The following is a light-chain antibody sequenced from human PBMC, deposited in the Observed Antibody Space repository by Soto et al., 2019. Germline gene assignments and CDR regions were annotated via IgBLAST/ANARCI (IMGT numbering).Light chain of an antibody. CDR1: QSLLHRFNNKDY. Sequence: DFVMTQSPDSLAVSLGERATINCKSSQSLLHRFNNKDYLTWYQLKPGQPPKLLISWASTRESGVPDRISGSGSGTDFTLTISSLQAEDVAVYCCQQYYDPPWTFGQGTKVE. CDR3: QQYYDPPWT. J-gene: IGKJ1*01. V-gene: IGKV4-1*01. CDR2: WAS.